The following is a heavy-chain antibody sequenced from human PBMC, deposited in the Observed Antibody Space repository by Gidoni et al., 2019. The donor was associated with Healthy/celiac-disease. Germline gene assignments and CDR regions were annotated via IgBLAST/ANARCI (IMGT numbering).Heavy chain of an antibody. CDR3: TRMVYGDYGWFDP. D-gene: IGHD4-17*01. Sequence: AYAASVKGRFTISRDDSKNTAYLQMNSLKTEDTAVYYCTRMVYGDYGWFDPWGQGTLVTVSS. J-gene: IGHJ5*02. V-gene: IGHV3-73*01.